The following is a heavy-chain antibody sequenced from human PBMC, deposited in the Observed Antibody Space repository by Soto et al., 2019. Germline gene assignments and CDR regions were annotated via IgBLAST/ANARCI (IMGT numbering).Heavy chain of an antibody. V-gene: IGHV1-3*01. J-gene: IGHJ4*02. CDR2: INAGNGNT. D-gene: IGHD6-19*01. CDR1: GYTFTSYA. Sequence: GASVKVSCKASGYTFTSYAMRWVRQAPGQRLECMGWINAGNGNTKYSQKFQGRVTITRDTSASTAYMELSSLRSEDTAVYYCARTRQWLVNPSSLYYFDYWGQGTLVTVSS. CDR3: ARTRQWLVNPSSLYYFDY.